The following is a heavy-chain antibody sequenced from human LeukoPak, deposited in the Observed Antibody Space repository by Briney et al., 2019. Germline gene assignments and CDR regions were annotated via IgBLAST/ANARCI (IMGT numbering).Heavy chain of an antibody. CDR3: ARRTAASGRVYYAMDV. CDR1: GFTFSNYG. D-gene: IGHD6-13*01. V-gene: IGHV3-30*03. J-gene: IGHJ6*02. Sequence: GGSLRLSCAASGFTFSNYGMHWVRQAPGKGLEWVAVISYDGSSKSYADSVNGRFTISRDSSGNTLYLQMNSLRAEDTAVYYCARRTAASGRVYYAMDVWGQGTTVTVSS. CDR2: ISYDGSSK.